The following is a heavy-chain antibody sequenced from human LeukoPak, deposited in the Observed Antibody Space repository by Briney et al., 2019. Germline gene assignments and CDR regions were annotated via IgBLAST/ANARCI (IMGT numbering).Heavy chain of an antibody. CDR2: IYTSGST. Sequence: PSETLSLTCTVSGGSISSYYWSWIRQPARKGLEWIGRIYTSGSTNYNPSLKSRVTMSVDTSKNQFSLKLSSVTAADTAVYYCARDLLVVTNWYFDLWGRGTLVTVSS. J-gene: IGHJ2*01. V-gene: IGHV4-4*07. CDR3: ARDLLVVTNWYFDL. D-gene: IGHD4-23*01. CDR1: GGSISSYY.